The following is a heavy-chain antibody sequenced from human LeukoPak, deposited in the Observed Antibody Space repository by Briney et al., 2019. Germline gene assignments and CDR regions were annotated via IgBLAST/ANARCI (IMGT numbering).Heavy chain of an antibody. CDR3: ARNKKRDRYTYGHDY. J-gene: IGHJ4*02. CDR2: ISSSSSYI. V-gene: IGHV3-21*01. Sequence: GGSLRLSCAASGFTFSSYSMNWVRQAPGKGLEWVSSISSSSSYIYYADSVKGRFTISRDNAKNSLYLQMNSLRAEDTAVYYCARNKKRDRYTYGHDYWGQGTLVTVSS. D-gene: IGHD5-18*01. CDR1: GFTFSSYS.